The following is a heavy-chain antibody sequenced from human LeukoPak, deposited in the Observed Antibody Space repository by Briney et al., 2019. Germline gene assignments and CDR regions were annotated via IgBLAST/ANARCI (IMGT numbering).Heavy chain of an antibody. V-gene: IGHV4-4*07. CDR1: GGSISSYY. D-gene: IGHD3-16*02. J-gene: IGHJ3*02. Sequence: SETLSLTCTVSGGSISSYYWSWIRQPAGKGLEWIGRIYTSGSTNYNPSLKSQVTMSVDTSKNQFSLKLSSVTAADTAVYYCARDVVMITFGGVIVPDAFDIWGQGTMVTVSS. CDR3: ARDVVMITFGGVIVPDAFDI. CDR2: IYTSGST.